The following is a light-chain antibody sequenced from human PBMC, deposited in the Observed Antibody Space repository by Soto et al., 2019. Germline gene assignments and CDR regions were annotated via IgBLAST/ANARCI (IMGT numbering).Light chain of an antibody. CDR3: KQRSNWPLT. CDR2: DAS. Sequence: ETVLTQSPATLSLSPGESATLSCRASQSVSSYLAWYQQKPGQAPRLLISDASNRATGIPARFSGSGSGTDFTLTITSLEPEDFEVYYCKQRSNWPLTFGGVTKVEFK. V-gene: IGKV3-11*01. J-gene: IGKJ4*01. CDR1: QSVSSY.